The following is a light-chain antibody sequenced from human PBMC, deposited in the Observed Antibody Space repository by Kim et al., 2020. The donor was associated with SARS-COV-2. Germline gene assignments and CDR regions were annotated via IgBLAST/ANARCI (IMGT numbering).Light chain of an antibody. Sequence: QSVLTQPPSVSGAPGQRVTIPCTGSSSNIGTGYDVHWYQHLPGTAPKLLIYHNNNRPSGVPDRFSASKSGTSASLAITGLQAEDEADYYCQSYDGSLSALVLGGGTQLTVL. CDR1: SSNIGTGYD. CDR2: HNN. V-gene: IGLV1-40*01. CDR3: QSYDGSLSALV. J-gene: IGLJ2*01.